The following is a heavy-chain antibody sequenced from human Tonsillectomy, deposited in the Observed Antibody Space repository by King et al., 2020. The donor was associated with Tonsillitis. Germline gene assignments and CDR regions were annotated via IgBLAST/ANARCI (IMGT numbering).Heavy chain of an antibody. V-gene: IGHV1-8*01. D-gene: IGHD3-3*01. Sequence: VQLVESGAEVKKPGASVKVSCKASGYTFTSYDINWVRQATGQGLEWMGWMNPNSGNTGYAQKFQGRVTMTRNTSISTAYMELSSLRSEDTAVYYCASGITIFGGVIVEVFDYWGQGTLVTVSP. CDR1: GYTFTSYD. CDR3: ASGITIFGGVIVEVFDY. CDR2: MNPNSGNT. J-gene: IGHJ4*02.